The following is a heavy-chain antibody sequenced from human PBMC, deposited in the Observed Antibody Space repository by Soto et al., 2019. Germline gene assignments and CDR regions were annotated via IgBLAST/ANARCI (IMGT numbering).Heavy chain of an antibody. V-gene: IGHV4-34*01. Sequence: SETLSLTCAVYGGSFSGYYWSWIRQPPGKGLEWIGEINHSGSTNYNPSLKSRVTISVDTSKNQFSLKLSSVTAADTAVYYCARARGYYYDYWGQGTLVTVS. CDR2: INHSGST. D-gene: IGHD3-22*01. J-gene: IGHJ4*02. CDR3: ARARGYYYDY. CDR1: GGSFSGYY.